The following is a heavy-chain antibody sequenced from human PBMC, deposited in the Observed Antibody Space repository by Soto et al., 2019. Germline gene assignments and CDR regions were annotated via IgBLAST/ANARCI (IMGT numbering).Heavy chain of an antibody. CDR2: IDPSDSYT. CDR3: ARLNRSSGWYRYYYYYGMDV. J-gene: IGHJ6*02. V-gene: IGHV5-10-1*01. CDR1: GYSFTSYW. Sequence: GESLKISCKGSGYSFTSYWISWVRQMPGKGLEWMGRIDPSDSYTNYSPSFQSHVTISADKSISTAYLQWSSLKASDTAMYYCARLNRSSGWYRYYYYYGMDVWGQGTTVTVSS. D-gene: IGHD6-19*01.